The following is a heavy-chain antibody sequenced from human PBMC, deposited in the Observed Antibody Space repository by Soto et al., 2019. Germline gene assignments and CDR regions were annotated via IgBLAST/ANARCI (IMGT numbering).Heavy chain of an antibody. D-gene: IGHD3-10*01. V-gene: IGHV1-24*01. Sequence: VKVSCKVSGYTLTELSMHWVRQAPGKGLEWMGGFDPEDGETIYAQKFQGRVTMTEDTSTDTAYMELSSLRSEDTAVYYCATDRRFGELSPFDYWGQGTLVTVSS. CDR3: ATDRRFGELSPFDY. CDR2: FDPEDGET. J-gene: IGHJ4*02. CDR1: GYTLTELS.